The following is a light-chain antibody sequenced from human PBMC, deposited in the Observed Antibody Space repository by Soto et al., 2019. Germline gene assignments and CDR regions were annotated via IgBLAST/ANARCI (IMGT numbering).Light chain of an antibody. V-gene: IGKV3-15*01. CDR1: QSIYVN. CDR3: QQYNNWPFT. CDR2: GAS. J-gene: IGKJ3*01. Sequence: EIVLTQSPATLSVSPGERATLSCRASQSIYVNLAWYQQKPGQAPRLLIYGASTRATGIPARFSGSGSGTAITLSISSLQSEDFAVYSCQQYNNWPFTFGPGTKVDIK.